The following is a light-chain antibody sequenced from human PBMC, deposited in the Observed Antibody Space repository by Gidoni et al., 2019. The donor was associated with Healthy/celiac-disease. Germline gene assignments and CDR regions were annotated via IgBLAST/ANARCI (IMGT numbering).Light chain of an antibody. V-gene: IGKV1-33*01. CDR1: QDISNY. CDR3: QQYDNLSLT. J-gene: IGKJ4*01. Sequence: DIQMTPSPSSLSASVGDRVTITCQASQDISNYLNWHQQKPGKAPKLLIYDASNLETGVPSRFSGSGSGTDFTFTISSLQPEDIATYYCQQYDNLSLTFGGGTKVEIK. CDR2: DAS.